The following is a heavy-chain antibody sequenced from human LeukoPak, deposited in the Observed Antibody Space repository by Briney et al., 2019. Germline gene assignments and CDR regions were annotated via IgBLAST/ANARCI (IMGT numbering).Heavy chain of an antibody. Sequence: ASVKVSCKASGYTFTGYYLLWVRQAPGHGLEWMGWITPNDGVSYYAQSFQGRVTMTSATSISTAYRELRSLRSDDTAVYYCATSGSSRSAFDIWGQGTMVTVSS. CDR3: ATSGSSRSAFDI. D-gene: IGHD3-10*01. CDR1: GYTFTGYY. J-gene: IGHJ3*02. CDR2: ITPNDGVS. V-gene: IGHV1-2*02.